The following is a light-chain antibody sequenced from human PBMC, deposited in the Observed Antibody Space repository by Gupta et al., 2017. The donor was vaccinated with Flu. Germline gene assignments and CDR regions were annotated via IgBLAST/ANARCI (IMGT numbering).Light chain of an antibody. J-gene: IGKJ4*01. CDR2: AAS. CDR3: QQSDTTSHT. V-gene: IGKV1-39*01. Sequence: PSSLSASVGDRVTITCRASQIVSDYLKWYQQKPGKAPDLLIYAASTLHSGVPSRFSGSGSVTDFTLTISSLQPEDFATYYCQQSDTTSHTFGGGTKVEIK. CDR1: QIVSDY.